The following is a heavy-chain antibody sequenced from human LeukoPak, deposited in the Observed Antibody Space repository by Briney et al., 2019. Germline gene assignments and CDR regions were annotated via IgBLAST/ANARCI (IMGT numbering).Heavy chain of an antibody. Sequence: GASVKVSCKASGYTFTSYGISWVRQAPGRGLEWMGWISAYNGNTNYAQKLQGRVTMTTDTSTSTAYMELRSLRSDDTAVYYCARDMGIAAAGSEFDYWGQGTLVTVSS. CDR1: GYTFTSYG. D-gene: IGHD6-13*01. V-gene: IGHV1-18*01. CDR2: ISAYNGNT. CDR3: ARDMGIAAAGSEFDY. J-gene: IGHJ4*02.